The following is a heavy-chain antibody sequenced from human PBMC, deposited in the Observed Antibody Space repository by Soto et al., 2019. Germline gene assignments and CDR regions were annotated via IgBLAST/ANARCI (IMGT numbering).Heavy chain of an antibody. V-gene: IGHV4-34*01. CDR1: RGSISGYY. Sequence: PSETLSLTCTVSRGSISGYYWSWIRQPPVKVLEWIGEINHSGSTNYNPSLKSRVTISVDTSKNQFSLKLSPVTAADTAVYYCARAGLLEWLSLAPYYYYYGMDVWGQGTTVTVSS. CDR3: ARAGLLEWLSLAPYYYYYGMDV. CDR2: INHSGST. J-gene: IGHJ6*02. D-gene: IGHD3-3*01.